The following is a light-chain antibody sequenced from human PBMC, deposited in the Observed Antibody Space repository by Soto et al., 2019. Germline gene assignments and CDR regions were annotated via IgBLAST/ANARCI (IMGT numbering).Light chain of an antibody. Sequence: EIVLTQSPGTLSLSPGERATLSCRASQSVSSSYLAWYQQKPGQAPRLLIYGASSRATGIPDRFSGSESVTEFTLTISILEPEDFALYYCQQYGSSLFTFGPGTKGDIK. CDR2: GAS. J-gene: IGKJ3*01. V-gene: IGKV3-20*01. CDR1: QSVSSSY. CDR3: QQYGSSLFT.